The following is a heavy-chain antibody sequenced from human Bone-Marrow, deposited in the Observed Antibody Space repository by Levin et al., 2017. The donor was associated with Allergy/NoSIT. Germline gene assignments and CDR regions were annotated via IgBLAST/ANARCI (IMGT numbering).Heavy chain of an antibody. CDR2: ISYEGGSK. CDR3: AREVAAAGDDYYYFGLDV. CDR1: GFTFNLYG. J-gene: IGHJ6*02. Sequence: GESLKISCAASGFTFNLYGLHWVRQAPGEGLAWLGFISYEGGSKFYADSVKGRFSISRDNSKNTLFLQMDNLRTDDTAIYYCAREVAAAGDDYYYFGLDVWGQGTPVTVSS. V-gene: IGHV3-30*04. D-gene: IGHD6-13*01.